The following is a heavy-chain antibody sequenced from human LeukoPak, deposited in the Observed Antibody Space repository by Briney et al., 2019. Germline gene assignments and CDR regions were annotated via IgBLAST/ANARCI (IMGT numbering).Heavy chain of an antibody. V-gene: IGHV3-23*01. Sequence: GGSLRLSCAASGFMFSSYAMSWVRQAPGKGLELVSVLRGSGGNPSYADSVKGRFTVSRDNSKNTLYLQMNSLRVEDTAVYYCAKGREVRYSGYDFTFDYWGRGTLVIVSS. J-gene: IGHJ4*02. CDR2: LRGSGGNP. CDR1: GFMFSSYA. D-gene: IGHD5-12*01. CDR3: AKGREVRYSGYDFTFDY.